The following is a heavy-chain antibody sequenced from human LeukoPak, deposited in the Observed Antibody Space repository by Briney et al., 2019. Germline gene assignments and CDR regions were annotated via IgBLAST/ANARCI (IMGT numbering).Heavy chain of an antibody. CDR3: ARETPPRHYYDSSGYYSY. V-gene: IGHV3-48*01. CDR1: GFTFSSYS. J-gene: IGHJ4*02. Sequence: GGSLRLSCAASGFTFSSYSMNWVRQAPGKGLEWVSYISSSSTIYYADSVKGRFTISRDNAKNSLYLQMNSLRAEDTAVYYCARETPPRHYYDSSGYYSYWGQGTLVTVSS. CDR2: ISSSSTI. D-gene: IGHD3-22*01.